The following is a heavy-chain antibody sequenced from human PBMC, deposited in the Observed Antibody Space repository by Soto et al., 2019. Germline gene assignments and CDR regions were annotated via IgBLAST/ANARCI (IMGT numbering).Heavy chain of an antibody. D-gene: IGHD5-18*01. CDR1: KFTITSYW. V-gene: IGHV3-74*01. J-gene: IGHJ6*02. CDR2: INSDGSSI. Sequence: EVQLVESGGGLVQPGGSVRLSCAASKFTITSYWMHWVRQAPGKGLVWVSRINSDGSSISYADAVKGRFTISRDNAKNTLYLQMYSLRVEDTAVYYGAREVSHGYVLRGMDVWGQGTTVTVFS. CDR3: AREVSHGYVLRGMDV.